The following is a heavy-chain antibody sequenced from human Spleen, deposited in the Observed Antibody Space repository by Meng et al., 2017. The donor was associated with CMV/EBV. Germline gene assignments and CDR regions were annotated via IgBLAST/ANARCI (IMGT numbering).Heavy chain of an antibody. CDR2: IIPILGIA. CDR1: GGTFSSYT. J-gene: IGHJ6*02. D-gene: IGHD3-22*01. V-gene: IGHV1-69*04. Sequence: SVKVSCKASGGTFSSYTISWVRQAPGQGLEWMGRIIPILGIANYAQKFQGRVTITADKSTSTAYMELSSLRSEDTAVYYCARDVRGSSGYYYVSYYGMDVWGQGTTVTVSS. CDR3: ARDVRGSSGYYYVSYYGMDV.